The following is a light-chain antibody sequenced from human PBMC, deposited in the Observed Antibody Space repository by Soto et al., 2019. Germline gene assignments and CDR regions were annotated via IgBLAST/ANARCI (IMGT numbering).Light chain of an antibody. CDR3: QQLNSYPIT. CDR1: QSITTY. CDR2: DAS. V-gene: IGKV1-13*02. Sequence: IQMTQSPSSLSASVGDRVTITCRASQSITTYLNWYRQKPGKAPKFLIYDASSLESGVPSRFSGSGSGTEFTLTISSLQPDDFATYYCQQLNSYPITFGQGTRLEIK. J-gene: IGKJ5*01.